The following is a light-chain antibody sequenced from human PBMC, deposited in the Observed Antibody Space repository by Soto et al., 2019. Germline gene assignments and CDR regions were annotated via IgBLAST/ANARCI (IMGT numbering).Light chain of an antibody. J-gene: IGKJ4*01. V-gene: IGKV3-20*01. CDR1: QSVSSSF. CDR3: HQYGSSPSALT. Sequence: EIVLTQSPGILSLSPGERATLSCRASQSVSSSFLDWYQQKPGQAPRLLIYGASSRATGIPDRFSGSGSGTDFTLTISRLEPEDFAVYYCHQYGSSPSALTFGGGTKLEIK. CDR2: GAS.